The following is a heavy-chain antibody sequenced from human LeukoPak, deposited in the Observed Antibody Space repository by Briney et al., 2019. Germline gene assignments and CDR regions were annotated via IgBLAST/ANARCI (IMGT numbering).Heavy chain of an antibody. CDR2: IYYSGST. CDR1: GGSISSYY. CDR3: AREWTYSSGFDY. J-gene: IGHJ4*02. V-gene: IGHV4-59*01. Sequence: SETLSLTCTVSGGSISSYYWSWIRQPPGKGLEWIGYIYYSGSTNYNPPLKSRVTISVDTSKNQCSLKLSSVTAADTAVYYCAREWTYSSGFDYWGQGTLVTVSS. D-gene: IGHD6-19*01.